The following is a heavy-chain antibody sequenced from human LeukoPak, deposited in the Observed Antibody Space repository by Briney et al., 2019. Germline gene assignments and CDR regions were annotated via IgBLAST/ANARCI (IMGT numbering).Heavy chain of an antibody. CDR3: ARVRGGN. V-gene: IGHV3-74*01. Sequence: GGSLRLSCAASGFTFSDYWMYWVRQAPGEGLLWISNINGYGTTTYADSVKGRFTVSRDNAKNILYLQMNSLRPEDTAVYYCARVRGGNWGQGTLVTVSS. J-gene: IGHJ4*02. CDR2: INGYGTT. CDR1: GFTFSDYW. D-gene: IGHD3-16*01.